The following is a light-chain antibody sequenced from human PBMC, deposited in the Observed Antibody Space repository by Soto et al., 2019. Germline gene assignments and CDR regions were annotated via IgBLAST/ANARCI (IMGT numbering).Light chain of an antibody. CDR1: SRDVGSYNL. CDR3: CSYGGSSTRV. CDR2: EVS. J-gene: IGLJ3*02. V-gene: IGLV2-23*02. Sequence: QSALTKPASVSGSPGQWITISCTGTSRDVGSYNLVSWYQQHPGKAPKHIIYEVSKRPSGVSNRFSGSKSGNTASLTISGLQAEDEADYYCCSYGGSSTRVFGGGTNLTVL.